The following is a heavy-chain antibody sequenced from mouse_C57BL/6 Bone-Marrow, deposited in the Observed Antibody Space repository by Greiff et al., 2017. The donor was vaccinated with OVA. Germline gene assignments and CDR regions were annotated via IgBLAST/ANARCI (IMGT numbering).Heavy chain of an antibody. D-gene: IGHD1-1*01. Sequence: EVKLVESGGGLVQPGGSLSLSCAASGFTFTDYYMSWVRQPPGKALEWLGFIRNKANGYTTEYSASVKGLFTISRDNSQSILYLQMNALRAEDSATYYCARDYYGSSSFAYWGQGTLVTVSA. CDR3: ARDYYGSSSFAY. V-gene: IGHV7-3*01. J-gene: IGHJ3*01. CDR1: GFTFTDYY. CDR2: IRNKANGYTT.